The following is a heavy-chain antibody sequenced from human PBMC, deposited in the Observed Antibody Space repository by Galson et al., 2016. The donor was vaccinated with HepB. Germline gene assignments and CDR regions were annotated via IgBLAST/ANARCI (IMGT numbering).Heavy chain of an antibody. CDR3: ARALIISGYHGGYFDS. CDR2: IIPMFGPA. Sequence: SVKVSCKASGGAFSSFDITWVRQAPGQGLEWMGGIIPMFGPANYAQKFQGRVTITADESTSTAFMELNSLTSEDTAVYYCARALIISGYHGGYFDSWGQGTLVSVSS. J-gene: IGHJ4*02. D-gene: IGHD3-22*01. CDR1: GGAFSSFD. V-gene: IGHV1-69*13.